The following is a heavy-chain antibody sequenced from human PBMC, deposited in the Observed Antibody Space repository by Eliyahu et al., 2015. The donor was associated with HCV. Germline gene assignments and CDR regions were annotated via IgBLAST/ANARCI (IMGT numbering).Heavy chain of an antibody. CDR3: ARGVHTGGVWYFDL. CDR2: IYYSGST. J-gene: IGHJ2*01. V-gene: IGHV4-59*01. Sequence: QVQLQESGPGLVKPSETLSLTCTVSGGSISSYYWSWIRQPPGKGLEWIGYIYYSGSTNYNPSLKSRVTISVDTSKNQFSLKLSSVTAADTAVYYCARGVHTGGVWYFDLWGRGTLVTVSS. D-gene: IGHD3-10*01. CDR1: GGSISSYY.